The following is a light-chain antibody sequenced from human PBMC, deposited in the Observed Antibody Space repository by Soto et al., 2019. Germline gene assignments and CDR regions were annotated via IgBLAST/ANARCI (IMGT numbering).Light chain of an antibody. Sequence: EVVMTQSPLSLPVTLGQPASISCRSSQSLVNSDGNTYLNWFQQRPGQSPRRLIYKVSNRDSGVPVRFCGSVSGTDFTLKISRVELEDVGVYYCMQGAHWPRTFGQVTKVEIK. CDR3: MQGAHWPRT. CDR2: KVS. J-gene: IGKJ1*01. V-gene: IGKV2-30*01. CDR1: QSLVNSDGNTY.